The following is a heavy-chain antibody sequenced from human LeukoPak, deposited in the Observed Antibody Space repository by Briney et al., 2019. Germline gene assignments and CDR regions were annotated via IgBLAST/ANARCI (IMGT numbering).Heavy chain of an antibody. Sequence: SETLSLTGAGDGGSFSAYYWGWIRQRPGKGRKGRGKINHSGSTNYDPSIKSRVTTSVDTSKNQFSLKLSSVTAADTAVYYCAREGLGGITGTPKGLDPWGQGTLVTVSS. D-gene: IGHD1-20*01. CDR3: AREGLGGITGTPKGLDP. CDR1: GGSFSAYY. V-gene: IGHV4-34*01. CDR2: INHSGST. J-gene: IGHJ5*02.